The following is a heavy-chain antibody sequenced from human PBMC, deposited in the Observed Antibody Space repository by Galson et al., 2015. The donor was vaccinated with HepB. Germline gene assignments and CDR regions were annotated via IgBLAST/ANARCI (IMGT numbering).Heavy chain of an antibody. Sequence: SVKVSCKASGGSFSTFYITWVRQAPGQGLEWVGGIIPVFNLSRYAQKFQGRLTITADEATSTVYMELSSLRSDDTAVYYCARVGGTVTSLRFDYWGQGTLVTVSS. J-gene: IGHJ4*02. CDR3: ARVGGTVTSLRFDY. CDR1: GGSFSTFY. CDR2: IIPVFNLS. V-gene: IGHV1-69*13. D-gene: IGHD4-11*01.